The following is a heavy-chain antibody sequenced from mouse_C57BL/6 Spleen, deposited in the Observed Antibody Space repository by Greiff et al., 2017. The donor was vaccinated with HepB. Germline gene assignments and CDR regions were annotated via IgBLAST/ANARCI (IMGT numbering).Heavy chain of an antibody. Sequence: EVKLMESEGGLVQPGRSMKLSCTASGFTFSDYYMAWVRQVPEKGLEWVANINYDGSSTYYLDSLKSRFIISRDNAKNILYLQMSSLKSEDTATYYCARETPYGYYWYFDVWGTGTTVTVSS. V-gene: IGHV5-16*01. CDR1: GFTFSDYY. J-gene: IGHJ1*03. CDR3: ARETPYGYYWYFDV. D-gene: IGHD2-2*01. CDR2: INYDGSST.